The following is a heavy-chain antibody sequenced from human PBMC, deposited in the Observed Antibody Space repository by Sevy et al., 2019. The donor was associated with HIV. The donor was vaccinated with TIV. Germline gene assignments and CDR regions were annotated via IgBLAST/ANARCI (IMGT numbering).Heavy chain of an antibody. CDR2: INESGIT. Sequence: SQTLSLTCGVHDGSFSGYYWNWIRQLPGKGLEWIGEINESGITYYNPSLKSRVTISVDTSKKQFSLRLNTVTAADTAVYLCARSPPVVVVPGAPSWFDPWGQGTLVTVSS. CDR3: ARSPPVVVVPGAPSWFDP. D-gene: IGHD2-2*01. CDR1: DGSFSGYY. V-gene: IGHV4-34*01. J-gene: IGHJ5*02.